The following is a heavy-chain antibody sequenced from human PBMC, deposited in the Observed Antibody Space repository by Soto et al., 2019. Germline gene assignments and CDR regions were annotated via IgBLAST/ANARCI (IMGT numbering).Heavy chain of an antibody. CDR2: VYYSGNT. CDR1: GGSLSSYY. D-gene: IGHD2-2*01. V-gene: IGHV4-59*08. Sequence: SETLSLTCTVSGGSLSSYYWTWIRQPPGKGLEWIGYVYYSGNTNYNPSLKSRVTISVDTSKNQFSLKLSSVTAADTAVYYCVALVPAANKNGMDVWSQGTTVTVSS. J-gene: IGHJ6*02. CDR3: VALVPAANKNGMDV.